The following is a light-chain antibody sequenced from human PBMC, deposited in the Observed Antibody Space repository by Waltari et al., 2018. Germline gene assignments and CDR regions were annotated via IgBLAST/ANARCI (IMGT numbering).Light chain of an antibody. CDR1: QDIIRW. Sequence: DIQMTQSPSSVPASARDRVIITCRASQDIIRWLAWYQQKPGEAPKFLIYDASTLQSGVPSRFSGSGSGKEYTLTISSLQPEDFATYYCQQADRFPLTFGGGTKIEI. CDR2: DAS. V-gene: IGKV1-12*01. CDR3: QQADRFPLT. J-gene: IGKJ4*01.